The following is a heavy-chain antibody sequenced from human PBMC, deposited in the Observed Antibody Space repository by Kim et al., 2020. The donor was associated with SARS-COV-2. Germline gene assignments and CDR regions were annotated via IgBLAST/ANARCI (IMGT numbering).Heavy chain of an antibody. CDR1: GYTFTGYY. Sequence: ASVKVSCKASGYTFTGYYMHWVRQAPGQGLEWMGWINPNSGGTNYAQKFQGRVTMTRDTSISTAYMELSRLRSDDTAVYYCAREGITMARGVRSWFDPWGQGTLVTVSS. D-gene: IGHD3-10*01. V-gene: IGHV1-2*02. CDR2: INPNSGGT. J-gene: IGHJ5*02. CDR3: AREGITMARGVRSWFDP.